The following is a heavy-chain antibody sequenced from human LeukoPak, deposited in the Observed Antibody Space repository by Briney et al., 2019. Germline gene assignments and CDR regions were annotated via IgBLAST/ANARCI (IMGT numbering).Heavy chain of an antibody. CDR3: ARGIASSRSVAIDL. V-gene: IGHV3-74*01. CDR1: EFPFSSHW. D-gene: IGHD6-13*01. J-gene: IGHJ4*02. Sequence: GGSLRLSCAASEFPFSSHWMYWVRQAPGRGLVWVARLSGDGSTTRHADSVKGRFTISRDNAKSTLYLQMDSLRVEDTALYYCARGIASSRSVAIDLWGRGTLVVVSS. CDR2: LSGDGSTT.